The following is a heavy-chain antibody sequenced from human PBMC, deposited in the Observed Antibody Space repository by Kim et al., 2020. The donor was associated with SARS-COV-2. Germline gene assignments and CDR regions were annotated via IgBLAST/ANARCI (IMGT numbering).Heavy chain of an antibody. Sequence: KGRYTISRDNAKNSLYLQMNSLRAEDTAVYYCARGEGYCSSTSCYYYFDYWGQGTLVTVSS. V-gene: IGHV3-11*06. CDR3: ARGEGYCSSTSCYYYFDY. D-gene: IGHD2-2*01. J-gene: IGHJ4*02.